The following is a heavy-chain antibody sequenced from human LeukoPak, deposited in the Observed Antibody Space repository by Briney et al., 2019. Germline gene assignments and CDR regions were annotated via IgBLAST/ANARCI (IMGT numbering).Heavy chain of an antibody. Sequence: GGSLRLSCAASGFTFITYAMSWVRQAPGKGPEWVSGISGSGDNIYYTDSAKGRFTISRDNSKNTLYVQMNSLRVEDTAVYYCVKSGSGWYLEYWGQGTLVTVSS. V-gene: IGHV3-23*01. D-gene: IGHD6-19*01. CDR1: GFTFITYA. J-gene: IGHJ4*02. CDR3: VKSGSGWYLEY. CDR2: ISGSGDNI.